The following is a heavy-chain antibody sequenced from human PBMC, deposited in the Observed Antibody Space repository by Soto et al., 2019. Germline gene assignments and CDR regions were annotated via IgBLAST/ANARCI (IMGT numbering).Heavy chain of an antibody. D-gene: IGHD3-22*01. CDR2: IYYSGST. CDR1: GGSISSSSYY. Sequence: PSETLSLTCTVSGGSISSSSYYWGWIRQPPGKGLEWIGSIYYSGSTYYNPSLKSRVTISVDTSKNQFSLKLSSVTAADTAVYYCARRHQGHYDSSQTFDYWGQGTLVTVSS. J-gene: IGHJ4*02. CDR3: ARRHQGHYDSSQTFDY. V-gene: IGHV4-39*01.